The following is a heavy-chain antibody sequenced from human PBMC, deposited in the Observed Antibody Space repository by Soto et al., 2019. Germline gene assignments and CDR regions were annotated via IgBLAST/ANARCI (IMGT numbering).Heavy chain of an antibody. J-gene: IGHJ4*02. CDR2: IIPIFGTA. CDR1: GGTFSSYA. V-gene: IGHV1-69*13. Sequence: SVKVSCKASGGTFSSYAISWVRQAPGQGLKWMGGIIPIFGTANYAQKFQGRVTITADESTSTAYMELSSLRSEDTAVYYCARDWYYDILTGYYKPNYFDYWGQGTLVTVSS. CDR3: ARDWYYDILTGYYKPNYFDY. D-gene: IGHD3-9*01.